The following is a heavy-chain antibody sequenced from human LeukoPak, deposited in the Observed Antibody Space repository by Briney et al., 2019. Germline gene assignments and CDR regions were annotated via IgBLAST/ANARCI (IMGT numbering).Heavy chain of an antibody. J-gene: IGHJ4*02. CDR1: GFIFSNYG. V-gene: IGHV3-23*01. CDR2: ISGSGGST. CDR3: ARDSGSSGWGYYFDY. Sequence: PGGSLRLSCAGSGFIFSNYGMSWVRQAPGKGLEWVSTISGSGGSTYYADSVKGRFTISRDNSKNTLYLQMNSLRAEDTAVYYCARDSGSSGWGYYFDYWGQGTLVTVSS. D-gene: IGHD6-19*01.